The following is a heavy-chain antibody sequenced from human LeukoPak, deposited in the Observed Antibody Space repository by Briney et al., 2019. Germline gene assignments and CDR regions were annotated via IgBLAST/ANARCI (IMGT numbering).Heavy chain of an antibody. CDR2: IYYSGST. CDR3: ARRPVLTGYDY. J-gene: IGHJ4*02. D-gene: IGHD3-9*01. V-gene: IGHV4-59*08. Sequence: SETLSLTCTVSGGSISSYYWSWIRQPPGKGLEWIGYIYYSGSTNCNPSLKSRVTISVDTSKNQFSLKLSSVTAADTAVYYCARRPVLTGYDYWGQGTLVTVSS. CDR1: GGSISSYY.